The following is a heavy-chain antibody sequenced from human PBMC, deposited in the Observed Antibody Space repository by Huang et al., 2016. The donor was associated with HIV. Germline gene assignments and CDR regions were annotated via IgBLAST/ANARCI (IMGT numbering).Heavy chain of an antibody. V-gene: IGHV4-39*01. D-gene: IGHD3-22*01. CDR3: ARRQGSGYYFYFDY. CDR1: GGSIKSRNYY. CDR2: IYASVSP. J-gene: IGHJ4*02. Sequence: QLQLQESGPGLVKPSDTLSLNCTISGGSIKSRNYYWGWVRQAPGKGLEWIGDIYASVSPYYNPSLRSRVSLSVDTSKNQVTLKVNAVIAADTAVYYCARRQGSGYYFYFDYWGRGIPFTVSA.